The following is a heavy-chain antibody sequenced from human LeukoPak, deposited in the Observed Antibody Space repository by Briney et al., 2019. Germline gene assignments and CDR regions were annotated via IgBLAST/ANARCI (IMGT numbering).Heavy chain of an antibody. Sequence: SQTLSLTCAVYGGSFSGYYWSWIRQPPGKGLEWIGGINHSGSTNYNPSLKSRVTISVDTSKNQFSLKLSSVTAADTAVYYCARDGYDFWSDYPTTLDYWGQGTLVTVSS. J-gene: IGHJ4*02. D-gene: IGHD3-3*01. CDR2: INHSGST. CDR1: GGSFSGYY. CDR3: ARDGYDFWSDYPTTLDY. V-gene: IGHV4-34*01.